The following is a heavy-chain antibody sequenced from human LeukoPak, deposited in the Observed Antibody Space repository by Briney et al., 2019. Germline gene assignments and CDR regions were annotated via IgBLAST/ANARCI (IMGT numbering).Heavy chain of an antibody. CDR2: ISYDGSNK. Sequence: GRSLRLSCAASGFTFSSYGMHWVRQAPGKGLEWVAVISYDGSNKYYADSVKGRFTISRDNSKNTLYLQMNSLRAEDTAVYYCASIGRGDLALDVWGKGTTVTVSS. D-gene: IGHD2-21*02. V-gene: IGHV3-30*03. CDR3: ASIGRGDLALDV. CDR1: GFTFSSYG. J-gene: IGHJ6*04.